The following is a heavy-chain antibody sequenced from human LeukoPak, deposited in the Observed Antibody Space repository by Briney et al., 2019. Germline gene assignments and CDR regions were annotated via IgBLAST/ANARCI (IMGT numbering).Heavy chain of an antibody. CDR1: GFTFSSYA. Sequence: GSLRLSCAASGFTFSSYAMSWVRQAPGKGLEWVAVISYDGSNKYYADSVKGRFTISRDNSKNTLYLQMNSLRSEDTAVYYCARGMRRYFDWWGQGTLVTVSS. CDR3: ARGMRRYFDW. CDR2: ISYDGSNK. V-gene: IGHV3-30*04. J-gene: IGHJ4*02. D-gene: IGHD3-9*01.